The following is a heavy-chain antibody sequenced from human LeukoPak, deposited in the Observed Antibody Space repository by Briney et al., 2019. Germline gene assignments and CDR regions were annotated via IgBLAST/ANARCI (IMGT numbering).Heavy chain of an antibody. Sequence: ASVKVSCKASGYTFRSYGISWVRQAPGQGLEWMGWISAYNGNTNHAHKLQGRVTMTTDTSTNTAYMELRSLRSDDTAVYYCARGARITMVRAPFDPWGQGTLVTVSS. CDR1: GYTFRSYG. D-gene: IGHD3-10*01. CDR2: ISAYNGNT. V-gene: IGHV1-18*01. J-gene: IGHJ5*02. CDR3: ARGARITMVRAPFDP.